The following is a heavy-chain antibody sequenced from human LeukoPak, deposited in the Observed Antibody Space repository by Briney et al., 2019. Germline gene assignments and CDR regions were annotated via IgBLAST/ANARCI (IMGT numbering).Heavy chain of an antibody. Sequence: HPGGSLRLSCSASGFNFRDFAMHWVRRAPGKGLKYVSAISPNGGTTYSAASLKGRFTISRDNSKNTLYLQMSSLRTEDTALYYCVKDPGGTDGHWGQGTLVTVSS. J-gene: IGHJ1*01. V-gene: IGHV3-64D*09. D-gene: IGHD1-26*01. CDR2: ISPNGGTT. CDR1: GFNFRDFA. CDR3: VKDPGGTDGH.